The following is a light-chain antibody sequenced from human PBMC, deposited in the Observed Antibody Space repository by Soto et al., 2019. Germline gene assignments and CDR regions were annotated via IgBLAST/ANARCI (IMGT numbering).Light chain of an antibody. CDR2: EVS. CDR3: MQSTQLPPK. J-gene: IGKJ5*01. CDR1: QSLLHITGETF. Sequence: DVVMTQTPLSLSVAPGQPASISCKSSQSLLHITGETFLFWYLQKPGQSPQLLIYEVSTRVSGVPYRFSGSGSGTDFTLEIIRVEYDDVGIYYCMQSTQLPPKFSQGKRLGIE. V-gene: IGKV2D-29*02.